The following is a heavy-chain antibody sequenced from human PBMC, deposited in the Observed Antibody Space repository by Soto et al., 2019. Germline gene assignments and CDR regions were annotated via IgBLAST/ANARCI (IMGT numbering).Heavy chain of an antibody. Sequence: KASETLSLTCTASGGSISSGENFWNWIRQSPGKGLEWIGYIHHSGSTYYNPSLKSRLTISVDTSKNQISLKLNSVTAADTAVYYCARDTGTYPYYFDYWGQGTLVTVSS. CDR1: GGSISSGENF. D-gene: IGHD1-26*01. J-gene: IGHJ4*02. V-gene: IGHV4-30-4*01. CDR2: IHHSGST. CDR3: ARDTGTYPYYFDY.